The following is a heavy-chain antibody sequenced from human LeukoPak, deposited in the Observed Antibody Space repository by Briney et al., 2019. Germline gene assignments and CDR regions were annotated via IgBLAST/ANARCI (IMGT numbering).Heavy chain of an antibody. V-gene: IGHV4-38-2*02. J-gene: IGHJ6*03. Sequence: KPSETLSLTCTVSGYSISTGYYWGWIRQPPGKGLEWIGSIYHSGSTYYNPSLKSRVTISVDTSKNQFSLKLSSVIAADTAVYYCARVDWLANHYYYMDVWGKGTTVTVSS. CDR1: GYSISTGYY. D-gene: IGHD2-21*01. CDR3: ARVDWLANHYYYMDV. CDR2: IYHSGST.